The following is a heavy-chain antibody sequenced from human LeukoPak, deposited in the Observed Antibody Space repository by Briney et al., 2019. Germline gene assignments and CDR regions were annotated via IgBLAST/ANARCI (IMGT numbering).Heavy chain of an antibody. CDR2: ISSSSSTI. CDR1: GFTFSSYA. Sequence: PVGSLRLSSAASGFTFSSYAMSWVRQAPGKGLEWVSYISSSSSTIYYADSVRGRFTISRDNAKSSLYLQMNSLRAEDTAVYYCARDYRYYLDYWGQGTLVTVSS. CDR3: ARDYRYYLDY. J-gene: IGHJ4*02. V-gene: IGHV3-48*04. D-gene: IGHD1-14*01.